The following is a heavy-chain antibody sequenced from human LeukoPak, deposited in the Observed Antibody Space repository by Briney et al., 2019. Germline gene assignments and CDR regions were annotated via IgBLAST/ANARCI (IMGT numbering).Heavy chain of an antibody. CDR1: GGSISSSSYY. CDR3: ARDAGYGYGIDY. D-gene: IGHD5-18*01. J-gene: IGHJ4*02. V-gene: IGHV4-39*07. Sequence: SETLSLTCTVSGGSISSSSYYWGWIRQPPGKGLEWIGTIYYSGRTSYNPSLKSRVTISVDTSKNQFSLNLRSMTAADTAVYYCARDAGYGYGIDYWGQGTLVTVSS. CDR2: IYYSGRT.